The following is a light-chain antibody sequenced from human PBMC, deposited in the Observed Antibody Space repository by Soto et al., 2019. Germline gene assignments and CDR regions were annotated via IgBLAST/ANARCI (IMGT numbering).Light chain of an antibody. CDR1: SSNIGGNS. V-gene: IGLV1-51*01. CDR3: GSWDSSLSAYV. Sequence: QSLLTPPPSLSAAPGQKVPISCSVSSSNIGGNSVSWYQQLPGTAPKLLIYDDNKRPSGIPDRFSGSKSGTSATLGITGFQTGDEADYYCGSWDSSLSAYVFGTGTKVTAL. J-gene: IGLJ1*01. CDR2: DDN.